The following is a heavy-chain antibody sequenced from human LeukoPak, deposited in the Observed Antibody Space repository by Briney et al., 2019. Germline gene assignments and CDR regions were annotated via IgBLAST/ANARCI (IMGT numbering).Heavy chain of an antibody. CDR3: ARDDFYDAFDI. J-gene: IGHJ3*02. D-gene: IGHD2-21*02. Sequence: PGGSLRLSCAASGFTFSSYSMNWVRQAPGKGLEWVSYIISSSSTIYYADSVKGRFTISRDNAKNSLYLQMNSLRAEDTAVYYCARDDFYDAFDIWGQGTMVTVSS. CDR2: IISSSSTI. V-gene: IGHV3-48*01. CDR1: GFTFSSYS.